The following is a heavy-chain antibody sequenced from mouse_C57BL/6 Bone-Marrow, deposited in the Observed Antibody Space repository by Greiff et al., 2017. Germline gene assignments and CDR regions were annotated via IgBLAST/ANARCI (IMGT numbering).Heavy chain of an antibody. CDR1: GYTFTSYW. D-gene: IGHD4-1*01. Sequence: QVQLQQPGAELVKPGASVKLSCKASGYTFTSYWMQWVKQRPGQGLEWIGEIDPSDSYTNYNQKFKGKATLTVDKSSSTAYMHLSSLTSEDSAVYYCALTGTGDYWGQGTTLTVSS. CDR2: IDPSDSYT. V-gene: IGHV1-50*01. CDR3: ALTGTGDY. J-gene: IGHJ2*01.